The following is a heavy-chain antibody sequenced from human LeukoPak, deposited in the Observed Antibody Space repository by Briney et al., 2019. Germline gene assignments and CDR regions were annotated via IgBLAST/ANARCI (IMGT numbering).Heavy chain of an antibody. Sequence: ASVKVSCKASGDTFSTYDVNWVRQAPGQGLEWMGWVNPKSGHTAYIQKFQGRVTVTSDTSTAFLELSSLRFEDTAVYFCARGVVGGTTVGPWGQGTLVTVSS. CDR1: GDTFSTYD. J-gene: IGHJ5*02. D-gene: IGHD1-7*01. V-gene: IGHV1-8*01. CDR2: VNPKSGHT. CDR3: ARGVVGGTTVGP.